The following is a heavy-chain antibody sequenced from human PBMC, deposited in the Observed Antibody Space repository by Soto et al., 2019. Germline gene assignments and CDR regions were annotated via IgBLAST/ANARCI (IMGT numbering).Heavy chain of an antibody. CDR1: GGSISRSSYY. CDR2: IYYSGST. D-gene: IGHD3-16*01. CDR3: ARHVMRPVNWFDP. V-gene: IGHV4-39*01. Sequence: PSETLSLTCTVSGGSISRSSYYWGWIRQPPGKGLEWIGSIYYSGSTYYNPSLKSRVTISVDTSKNQFSLKLSSVTAADTSVYCCARHVMRPVNWFDPWGQGTLVTVSS. J-gene: IGHJ5*02.